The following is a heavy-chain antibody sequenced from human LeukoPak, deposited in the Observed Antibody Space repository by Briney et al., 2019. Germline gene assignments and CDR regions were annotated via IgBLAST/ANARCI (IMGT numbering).Heavy chain of an antibody. CDR2: IYSSGTT. V-gene: IGHV4-59*08. CDR3: ARAGSVTGTPRAFDS. CDR1: GGSISTYY. D-gene: IGHD1-7*01. Sequence: SETLSLTCTVSGGSISTYYWTWIRQPPGKGLEWVGYIYSSGTTNYNPSLNSRVTISLDTSKNQFSLNLRSVTAADTAVYYCARAGSVTGTPRAFDSWGQGTLVTVSS. J-gene: IGHJ4*02.